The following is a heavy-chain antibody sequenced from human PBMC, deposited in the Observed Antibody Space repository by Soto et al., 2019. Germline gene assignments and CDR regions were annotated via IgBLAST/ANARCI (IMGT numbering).Heavy chain of an antibody. CDR3: ARAFGSTMPSLF. D-gene: IGHD2-2*01. CDR1: GGYISRYY. CDR2: IYYSGST. Sequence: QVQLQESGPGLVKPSETLSLTCTVSGGYISRYYWTWIRQPPGKGLEWIGYIYYSGSTNYNPSLKSRGTMSIDTSKNQFSLKLSTVTAADTAVYYCARAFGSTMPSLFWGQGTRVTVAS. V-gene: IGHV4-59*01. J-gene: IGHJ4*02.